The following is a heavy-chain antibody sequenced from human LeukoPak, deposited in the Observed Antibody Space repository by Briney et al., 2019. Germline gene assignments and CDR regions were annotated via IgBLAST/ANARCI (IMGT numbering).Heavy chain of an antibody. CDR1: GGSFSGYY. CDR2: INHSGST. J-gene: IGHJ3*02. Sequence: SETLSLTCAVYGGSFSGYYWSWIRQPPGKGLEWIGEINHSGSTNYYPALKSRVTISVDTSKNQFSLKLSSVTAADTAVYYCARVGPIVATIDDAFDIWGQGTMVTVSS. CDR3: ARVGPIVATIDDAFDI. D-gene: IGHD5-12*01. V-gene: IGHV4-34*01.